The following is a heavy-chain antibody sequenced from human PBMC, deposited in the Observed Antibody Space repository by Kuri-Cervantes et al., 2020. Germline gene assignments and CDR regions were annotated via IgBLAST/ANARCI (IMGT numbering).Heavy chain of an antibody. CDR3: TRPVYCSSTSCYGQEY. D-gene: IGHD2-2*01. J-gene: IGHJ4*02. Sequence: GGSLSLSCAASGFTFSGSAMHWVRQASGKGLEWVGRIRSKANSYATAYAASVKGRFTISRDDSKNTAYLQMNSLKTEDTAVYYCTRPVYCSSTSCYGQEYWGQRTLVTVSS. CDR1: GFTFSGSA. V-gene: IGHV3-73*01. CDR2: IRSKANSYAT.